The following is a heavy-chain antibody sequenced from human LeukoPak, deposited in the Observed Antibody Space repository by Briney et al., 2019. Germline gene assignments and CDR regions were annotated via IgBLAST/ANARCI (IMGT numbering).Heavy chain of an antibody. J-gene: IGHJ4*02. CDR1: GYTFTSYA. Sequence: ASVKVSCKASGYTFTSYAMNWVRQAPGQGLEWMGRINPNSGGTNYAQKFQGRVTMTRDTSISTAYMELSRLRSDDTAVYYCARGAYSSGRTLGYWGQGTLVTVSS. V-gene: IGHV1-2*06. CDR2: INPNSGGT. D-gene: IGHD6-19*01. CDR3: ARGAYSSGRTLGY.